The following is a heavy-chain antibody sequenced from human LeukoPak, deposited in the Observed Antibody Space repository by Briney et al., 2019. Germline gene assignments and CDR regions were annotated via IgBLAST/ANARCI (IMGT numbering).Heavy chain of an antibody. D-gene: IGHD2-2*01. CDR3: AGGIVVVPAARFQDYGMDV. V-gene: IGHV3-23*01. Sequence: GGSLRLSCAASGFTFSSYAMSWVRQAPGKGLEWVSAISGSGGSTYYADSVKGRFTISRDNAKNSLYLQMNSLRAEDTAVYYCAGGIVVVPAARFQDYGMDVWGQGTTVTVSS. J-gene: IGHJ6*02. CDR2: ISGSGGST. CDR1: GFTFSSYA.